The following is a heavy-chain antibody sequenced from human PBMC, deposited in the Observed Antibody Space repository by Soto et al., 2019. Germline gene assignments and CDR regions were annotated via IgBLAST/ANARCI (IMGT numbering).Heavy chain of an antibody. D-gene: IGHD2-15*01. CDR2: IYYAGTT. CDR1: GIPISSYY. Sequence: SETLSLTCNVSGIPISSYYCGWFRQPPGQGLEWVGYIYYAGTTSYNPSLRSRVAISVDASKSQFSLDLRSVTAADTAVYYCARLGGRYQAFDYWGHGALVTVSS. J-gene: IGHJ4*01. CDR3: ARLGGRYQAFDY. V-gene: IGHV4-59*08.